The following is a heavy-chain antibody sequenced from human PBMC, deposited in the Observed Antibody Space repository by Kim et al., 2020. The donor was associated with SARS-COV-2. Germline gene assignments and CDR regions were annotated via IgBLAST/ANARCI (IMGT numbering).Heavy chain of an antibody. D-gene: IGHD3-10*01. V-gene: IGHV3-15*06. J-gene: IGHJ4*02. CDR1: GFTISNDW. CDR3: TRARGSGPLYHFDY. Sequence: GGSLRLSCAVSGFTISNDWMSWVRQAPGKGLECIGHIKTKAEGGATNYAGPFKGRFSISRDDSKSTLYLQMDSLKTEDTAVYFCTRARGSGPLYHFDYWGQGTLVTVSS. CDR2: IKTKAEGGAT.